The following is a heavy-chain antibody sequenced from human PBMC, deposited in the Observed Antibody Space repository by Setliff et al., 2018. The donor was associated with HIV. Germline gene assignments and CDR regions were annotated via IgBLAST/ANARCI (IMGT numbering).Heavy chain of an antibody. J-gene: IGHJ6*02. CDR3: AKEQWGSNWAGLGV. V-gene: IGHV3-11*01. CDR2: ISSSGTTT. Sequence: GGSLRLSCAGSGSGGSGFTFSDYYMSWVRQAPGKGLEWLSYISSSGTTTYYADSVKGRFTISRDNAKNSVLLQMNSLSTEDTALYYCAKEQWGSNWAGLGVWGQGTTVTVSS. CDR1: GFTFSDYY. D-gene: IGHD1-1*01.